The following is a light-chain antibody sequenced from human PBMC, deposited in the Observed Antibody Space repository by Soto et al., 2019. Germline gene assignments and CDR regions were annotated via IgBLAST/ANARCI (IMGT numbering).Light chain of an antibody. CDR1: SSNIGAGYD. J-gene: IGLJ2*01. CDR3: QSYDSSLSGVV. CDR2: GNS. Sequence: QSVLTQPPSVSGAPGQRVTISCTGSSSNIGAGYDVHWYQQLPGTAPKLLIYGNSNRPSGVPDRFSGSKSGTSASLAITGLQAEDDADYYRQSYDSSLSGVVFGGWTKLTVL. V-gene: IGLV1-40*01.